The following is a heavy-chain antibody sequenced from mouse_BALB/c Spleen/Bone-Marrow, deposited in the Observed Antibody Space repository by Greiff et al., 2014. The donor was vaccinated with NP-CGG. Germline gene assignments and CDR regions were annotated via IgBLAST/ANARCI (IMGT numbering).Heavy chain of an antibody. D-gene: IGHD5-1*01. V-gene: IGHV5-4*02. Sequence: VMLVESGGGLVKPGGSLKLSCAASGFPFRDYYLYWVRQPPDKSLEWVATLSVGGSYTYYPDSVKGRCTISRDIAKNTLSLQMSSPNSEDTAMYQCARDRGVQGHDRDERGQGTAVT. J-gene: IGHJ4*01. CDR3: ARDRGVQGHDRDE. CDR1: GFPFRDYY. CDR2: LSVGGSYT.